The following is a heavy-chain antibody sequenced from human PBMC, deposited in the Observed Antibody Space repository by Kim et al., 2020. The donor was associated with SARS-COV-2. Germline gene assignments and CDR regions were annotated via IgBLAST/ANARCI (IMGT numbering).Heavy chain of an antibody. CDR3: ARDQYYYDSTGAFDI. Sequence: QKVQGRVTITRDTSASTAYMELSSLRSEDTAVYYCARDQYYYDSTGAFDIWGQGTMVTVSS. J-gene: IGHJ3*02. D-gene: IGHD3-22*01. V-gene: IGHV1-3*01.